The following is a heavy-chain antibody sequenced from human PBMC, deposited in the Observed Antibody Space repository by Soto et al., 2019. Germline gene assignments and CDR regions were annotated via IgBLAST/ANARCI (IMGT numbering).Heavy chain of an antibody. CDR3: ARGLGRYFDL. CDR1: GDFISNFY. CDR2: ISASGRS. Sequence: QVQLQESGPGLVKPSETLSLTCTVSGDFISNFYWSWIRQPAGKGLQSLGRISASGRSNYNPNLQSRVAMSLDTSKNQSSLRLTSLIAADTAVYFCARGLGRYFDLWGRGTLVTVFS. V-gene: IGHV4-4*07. J-gene: IGHJ2*01. D-gene: IGHD7-27*01.